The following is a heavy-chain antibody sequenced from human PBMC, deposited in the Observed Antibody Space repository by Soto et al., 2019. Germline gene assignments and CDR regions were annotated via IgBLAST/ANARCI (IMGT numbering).Heavy chain of an antibody. D-gene: IGHD3-16*01. V-gene: IGHV3-23*01. CDR1: GFTFSSFA. Sequence: EVQLLESGGGLVQPGGSLRLSCAASGFTFSSFAMTWVRQAPGKGLEWVSTVSDSGGSTYYADSVKGRFTISRDNYKNTVFLEMNSLRAEDTAVYYCAKDASRGNGMDVWGQGTTVTVSS. J-gene: IGHJ6*02. CDR3: AKDASRGNGMDV. CDR2: VSDSGGST.